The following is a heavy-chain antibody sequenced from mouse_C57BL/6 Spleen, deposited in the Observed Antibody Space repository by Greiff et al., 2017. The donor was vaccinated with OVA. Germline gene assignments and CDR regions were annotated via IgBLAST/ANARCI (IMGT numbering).Heavy chain of an antibody. CDR3: AKTDYYGSSYFAY. D-gene: IGHD1-1*01. CDR2: IWRGGST. V-gene: IGHV2-5*01. Sequence: VKLMESGPGLVQPSQSLSITCTVSGFSLTSYGVHWVRQSPGKGLEWLGVIWRGGSTDYNAAFMSRLSITKDNSKSQVFFKMNSLQADDTAIYYCAKTDYYGSSYFAYWGQGTLVTVSA. J-gene: IGHJ3*01. CDR1: GFSLTSYG.